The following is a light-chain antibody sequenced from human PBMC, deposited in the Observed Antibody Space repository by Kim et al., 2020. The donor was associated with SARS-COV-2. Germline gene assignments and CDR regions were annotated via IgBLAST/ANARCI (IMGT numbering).Light chain of an antibody. CDR1: TGGVTSDHY. Sequence: PGGTATLTCASNTGGVTSDHYPYWFQQKPGQAPKTLIYDTDNKRPWTPARFSGSLLGGKAALSLSGAQPEDEAEYFCSLYYSGIVIFGGGTQLTDL. CDR2: DTD. J-gene: IGLJ2*01. CDR3: SLYYSGIVI. V-gene: IGLV7-46*01.